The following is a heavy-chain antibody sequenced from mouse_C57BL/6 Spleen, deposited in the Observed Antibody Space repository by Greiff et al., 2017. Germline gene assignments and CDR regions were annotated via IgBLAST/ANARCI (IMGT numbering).Heavy chain of an antibody. CDR1: GFTFSDYG. CDR3: ARYYDCYYGGYFDD. J-gene: IGHJ2*01. CDR2: ISSGSSTI. Sequence: VMLVESGGGLVKPGGSLTLSCAASGFTFSDYGMHWVRQAPEKGLEWVAYISSGSSTIYYADTVKGRFTISRDNAKNNLFLQKTSLMAEDTAMYYCARYYDCYYGGYFDDWGQGTTRTVAS. V-gene: IGHV5-17*01. D-gene: IGHD2-3*01.